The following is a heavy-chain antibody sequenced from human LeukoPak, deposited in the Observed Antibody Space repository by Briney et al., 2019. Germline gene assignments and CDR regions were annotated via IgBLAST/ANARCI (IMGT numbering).Heavy chain of an antibody. CDR2: IYTGGST. J-gene: IGHJ4*02. D-gene: IGHD2-15*01. CDR1: GFTVSCNY. V-gene: IGHV3-53*01. Sequence: GGSLRLSCAASGFTVSCNYMNWVRQAPGKGLEWVSVIYTGGSTYYADSVKGRFTISRDNAKNTLYLQMNSLRAEDTAVYYCARAVATTSSFDYWGQGTLVTVSS. CDR3: ARAVATTSSFDY.